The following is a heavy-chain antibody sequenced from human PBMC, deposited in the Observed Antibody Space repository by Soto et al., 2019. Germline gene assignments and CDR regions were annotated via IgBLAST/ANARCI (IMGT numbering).Heavy chain of an antibody. J-gene: IGHJ6*03. D-gene: IGHD2-2*03. V-gene: IGHV1-8*01. Sequence: ASVKVSCKASGYTFTSYDINWVGQATGQGLEWMGWMNPNSGNTGYAQKFQGRVTMTRNTSISTAYMELSRLRSEDTAVYYCARGFGYCSSTSCFYYYYMDVWGKGTPVTVSS. CDR1: GYTFTSYD. CDR2: MNPNSGNT. CDR3: ARGFGYCSSTSCFYYYYMDV.